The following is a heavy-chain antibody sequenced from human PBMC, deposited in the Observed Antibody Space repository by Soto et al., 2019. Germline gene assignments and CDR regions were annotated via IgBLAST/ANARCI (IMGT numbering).Heavy chain of an antibody. CDR1: GYSISSGYY. D-gene: IGHD6-25*01. CDR2: IYHSGST. J-gene: IGHJ4*02. V-gene: IGHV4-38-2*02. Sequence: QVQLQESGPGLVKPSETLSLTCAVSGYSISSGYYWGWIRQPPGKGLEWIGSIYHSGSTSYNPSLKSRVTMSVDTSKNQFSLKLSSVTAADTAVYYCARDHYSSGYMVSAYWGQGALVTVSS. CDR3: ARDHYSSGYMVSAY.